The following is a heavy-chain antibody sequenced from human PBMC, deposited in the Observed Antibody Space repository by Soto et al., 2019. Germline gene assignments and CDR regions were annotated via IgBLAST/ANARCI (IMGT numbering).Heavy chain of an antibody. Sequence: QITLKESGPTLVKPTQTLTLTCTLSGVSLSTSRVGVGWIRQRPGKALDWLALIYWNDDRRYSPSLKSRLSCTKDTSKNQVVVLMTNMDPVDRATYYCARLYYDSRGGYFDYWGQGTLVTVSS. D-gene: IGHD3-22*01. CDR1: GVSLSTSRVG. V-gene: IGHV2-5*01. CDR3: ARLYYDSRGGYFDY. J-gene: IGHJ4*02. CDR2: IYWNDDR.